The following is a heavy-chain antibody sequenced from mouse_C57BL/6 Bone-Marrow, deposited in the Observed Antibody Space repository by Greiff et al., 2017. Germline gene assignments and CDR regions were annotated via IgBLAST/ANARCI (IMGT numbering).Heavy chain of an antibody. D-gene: IGHD1-1*01. CDR3: ASYGSSYDWFAY. V-gene: IGHV1-53*01. CDR2: INPSNGGT. Sequence: QVQLQQPGTELVKPGASVKLSCKASGYTFTSYWMHWVKQRPGQGLAWIGNINPSNGGTNYNEKFKSKATLTVDKSSSTAYMQLSSLTSEDSAVYYCASYGSSYDWFAYWGQGTLVTVSA. J-gene: IGHJ3*01. CDR1: GYTFTSYW.